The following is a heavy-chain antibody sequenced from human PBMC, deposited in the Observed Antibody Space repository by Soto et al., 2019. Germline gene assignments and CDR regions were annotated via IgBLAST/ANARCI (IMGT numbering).Heavy chain of an antibody. CDR2: IYYSWST. V-gene: IGHV4-31*03. CDR1: GGSISSGGYY. Sequence: QVQLQESGPRLVKPSQTLSLTCTVSGGSISSGGYYWSWIRQHPGKGLEWIGYIYYSWSTYYNPSLKGRVTISVDTSKNQFSLKLSSVTAADTAVYYCARGPPLATVTTDFDYWGQGTLVTVSS. CDR3: ARGPPLATVTTDFDY. J-gene: IGHJ4*02. D-gene: IGHD4-17*01.